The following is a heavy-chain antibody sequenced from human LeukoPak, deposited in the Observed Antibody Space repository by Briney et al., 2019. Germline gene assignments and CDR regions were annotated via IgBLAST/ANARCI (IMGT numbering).Heavy chain of an antibody. Sequence: GGALRLSCVGSGFNSDNYYMSWVRQAPGKGLGWVADIRHDGSDVYNVDSVRGRFTISRDNAKNSVFLQMNSLKDEDTAAYYCVRDGSGSDFSLDYWGQGTLVTVSS. V-gene: IGHV3-7*04. J-gene: IGHJ4*02. CDR1: GFNSDNYY. D-gene: IGHD3-10*01. CDR2: IRHDGSDV. CDR3: VRDGSGSDFSLDY.